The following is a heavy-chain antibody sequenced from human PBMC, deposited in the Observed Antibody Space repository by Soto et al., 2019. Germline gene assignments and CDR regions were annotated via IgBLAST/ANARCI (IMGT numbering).Heavy chain of an antibody. D-gene: IGHD3-22*01. CDR3: ARESVTMIVVVITTTGYFDY. V-gene: IGHV3-30-3*01. CDR1: GFTFSSYA. Sequence: GGSLRLSCAASGFTFSSYAMHWVRQAPGKGLEWVAVISYDGSNKYYADSVKGRFTISRDNSKNTLYLQMNSLRAEDTAVYYCARESVTMIVVVITTTGYFDYWGQGTLVTVSS. CDR2: ISYDGSNK. J-gene: IGHJ4*02.